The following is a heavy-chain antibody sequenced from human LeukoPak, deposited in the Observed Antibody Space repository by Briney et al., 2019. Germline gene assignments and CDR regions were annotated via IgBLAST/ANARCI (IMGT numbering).Heavy chain of an antibody. J-gene: IGHJ4*02. D-gene: IGHD4-23*01. CDR2: IYTSGST. CDR3: ARDSDYGGNPGDFDY. V-gene: IGHV4-61*02. Sequence: SQTLSLTCTVSGGSISSGSYYWSWIRQPAGKGLEWIGRIYTSGSTNYNPSLKSRVTISVDTSKNQFSLKLSSVTAADTAVYYCARDSDYGGNPGDFDYWGQGTLVTVSS. CDR1: GGSISSGSYY.